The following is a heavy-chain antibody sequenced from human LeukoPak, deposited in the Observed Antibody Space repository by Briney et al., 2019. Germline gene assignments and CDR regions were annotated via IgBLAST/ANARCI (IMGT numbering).Heavy chain of an antibody. J-gene: IGHJ4*02. CDR2: IYYSGST. V-gene: IGHV4-59*01. Sequence: SETLSLTCTVSGGSISSYYWSWIRQPPGKGLEWIGYIYYSGSTNYNPSLKSRVTISVDTSKNQFPLKLSSVTAADTAVYYCASLYGSGSYMEDYWGQGTLVTVSS. D-gene: IGHD3-10*01. CDR1: GGSISSYY. CDR3: ASLYGSGSYMEDY.